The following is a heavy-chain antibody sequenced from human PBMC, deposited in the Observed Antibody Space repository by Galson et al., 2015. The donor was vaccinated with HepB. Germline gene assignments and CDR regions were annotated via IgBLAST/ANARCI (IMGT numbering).Heavy chain of an antibody. J-gene: IGHJ4*02. CDR3: ARDGGYPGIVAAGTAFDY. CDR2: ISSARNYI. D-gene: IGHD6-13*01. CDR1: GFTFISYG. V-gene: IGHV3-21*01. Sequence: SLRLSCAASGFTFISYGMNWVRQAPGKGLEWVSFISSARNYIYYADSVKGRFTISRDNAKNALYLQADSLRAEDTAVYYCARDGGYPGIVAAGTAFDYWGQGTLVTVSS.